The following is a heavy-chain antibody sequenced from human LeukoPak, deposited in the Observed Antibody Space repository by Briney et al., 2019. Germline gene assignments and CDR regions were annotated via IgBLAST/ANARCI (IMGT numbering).Heavy chain of an antibody. CDR2: IRSKANSYAT. D-gene: IGHD3-9*01. CDR3: TPSLYDILTGSDY. J-gene: IGHJ4*02. CDR1: GFTFSGSA. Sequence: GGSLRLSCAASGFTFSGSAMHWVRQASGKGLEWVGRIRSKANSYATAYAASVKGRFTISRDDSKNTAYLRMNSLKTEDTAVYYCTPSLYDILTGSDYWGQGTLVTVSS. V-gene: IGHV3-73*01.